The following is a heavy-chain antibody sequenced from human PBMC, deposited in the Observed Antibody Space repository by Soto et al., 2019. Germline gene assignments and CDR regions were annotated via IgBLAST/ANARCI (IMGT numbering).Heavy chain of an antibody. D-gene: IGHD5-18*01. J-gene: IGHJ6*04. CDR1: GYTFTSYA. CDR3: ARDGVMDIAMVFYYGMDV. CDR2: ISADNGNT. Sequence: ASVKVSCKASGYTFTSYAISWVRQAPGQGLEWMGWISADNGNTNYAQKLQGSVTITTDTSTSTSYMDLSSLRSDDTAVYYCARDGVMDIAMVFYYGMDVWGKGTTVT. V-gene: IGHV1-18*01.